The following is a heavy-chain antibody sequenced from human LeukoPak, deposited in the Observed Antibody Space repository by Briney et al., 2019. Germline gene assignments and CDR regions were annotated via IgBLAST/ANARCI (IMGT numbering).Heavy chain of an antibody. D-gene: IGHD2-15*01. J-gene: IGHJ4*02. CDR1: GGSFTGYY. Sequence: PSETLSLTCTVSGGSFTGYYWTWIRQPPAQGLEWIGYVYNSEYAKYNPSLKSRVTISLHTSQSQFSLKLSSVTAAVTAAYYCARTHGSSGYYVFDYWGQGTLVTVSS. CDR2: VYNSEYA. CDR3: ARTHGSSGYYVFDY. V-gene: IGHV4-59*01.